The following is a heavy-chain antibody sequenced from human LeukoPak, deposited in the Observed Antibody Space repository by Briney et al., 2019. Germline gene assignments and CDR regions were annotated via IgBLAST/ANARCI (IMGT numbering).Heavy chain of an antibody. Sequence: SETLSLTCTISGYSISTGYYWDWIRQPPGKGLEWIGSIYYSGSTYYNPSLKSRVTISVDTSKNQFSLKLSSVTAADTAVYYCARLGYYDSSGYPKGYWGQGTLVTVSS. V-gene: IGHV4-38-2*02. J-gene: IGHJ4*02. D-gene: IGHD3-22*01. CDR3: ARLGYYDSSGYPKGY. CDR1: GYSISTGYY. CDR2: IYYSGST.